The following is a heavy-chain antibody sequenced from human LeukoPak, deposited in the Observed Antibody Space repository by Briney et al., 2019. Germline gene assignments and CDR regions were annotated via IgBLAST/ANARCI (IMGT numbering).Heavy chain of an antibody. J-gene: IGHJ3*01. Sequence: SETPSLTCNVSGGSISGYYWSWIRQPAGKGLEWIGRIYTSGSTKYNPSLKSRVTMYVDTSKSQFSLKLTSVTAADTAVYYCARRTDSGYSSSSSAFDVWGQGTMVTVSS. V-gene: IGHV4-4*07. CDR1: GGSISGYY. D-gene: IGHD6-6*01. CDR2: IYTSGST. CDR3: ARRTDSGYSSSSSAFDV.